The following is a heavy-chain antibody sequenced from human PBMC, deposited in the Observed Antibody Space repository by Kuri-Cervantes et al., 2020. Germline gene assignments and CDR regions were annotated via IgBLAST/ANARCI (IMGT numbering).Heavy chain of an antibody. CDR3: AHRGNYDYIWGSYRPGAFDI. D-gene: IGHD3-16*02. CDR2: IYWDDDK. Sequence: SGPTLVKPTQTLTLTCSFSGFSLSSRGVGVGWIRQPPGKALEWLALIYWDDDKRYSPSLKSRLTITKDTSKNQVVLTMTNMDPVDTATYYCAHRGNYDYIWGSYRPGAFDIWGQGTMVTVSS. J-gene: IGHJ3*02. V-gene: IGHV2-5*02. CDR1: GFSLSSRGVG.